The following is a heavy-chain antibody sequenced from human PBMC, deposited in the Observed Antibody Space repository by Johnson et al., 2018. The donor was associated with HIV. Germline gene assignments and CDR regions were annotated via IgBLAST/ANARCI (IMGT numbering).Heavy chain of an antibody. J-gene: IGHJ3*02. CDR1: GFTFSSYG. CDR2: IRYDGSNK. CDR3: AKDPYSSSFWYAFDS. V-gene: IGHV3-30*02. Sequence: QVQLVESGGGVVQPGGSLRLSCAASGFTFSSYGMHWVRQAPGKGLEWVAFIRYDGSNKNYADSVKGRFTISRDNSKNTLYLQLNSLRAEDTAVYYCAKDPYSSSFWYAFDSWGQGTMVTVSS. D-gene: IGHD6-6*01.